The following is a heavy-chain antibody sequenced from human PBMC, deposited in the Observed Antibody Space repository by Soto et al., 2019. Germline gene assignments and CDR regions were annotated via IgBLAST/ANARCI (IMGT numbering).Heavy chain of an antibody. V-gene: IGHV3-23*01. CDR3: AKDRRAGGNYGFYSDF. Sequence: EVQLLESGGDLVQPGGSLRLACAASGFSFSSYAMVWVRQAPGKGLEWVSVISATGAGTYFADSVKGRFTISRDNSKNTLYLQMSSLRADDTAVYYCAKDRRAGGNYGFYSDFWGQGALVIVSS. J-gene: IGHJ4*02. CDR2: ISATGAGT. D-gene: IGHD1-7*01. CDR1: GFSFSSYA.